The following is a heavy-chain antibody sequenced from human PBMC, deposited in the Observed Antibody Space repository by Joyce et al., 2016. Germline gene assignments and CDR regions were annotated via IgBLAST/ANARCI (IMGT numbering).Heavy chain of an antibody. Sequence: EVQLVESGGGLVKPGGSLRISCAASGFTFSTYSMNWVRQAPGKGLEWVSSISISSYIYYADSLKGRFIISRDNAKNSLYLQMNSLRVEDTAVYYCARDSPSGYSSGFFYYMDVWGKGTTVTVSS. D-gene: IGHD6-25*01. CDR2: ISISSYI. J-gene: IGHJ6*03. V-gene: IGHV3-21*01. CDR1: GFTFSTYS. CDR3: ARDSPSGYSSGFFYYMDV.